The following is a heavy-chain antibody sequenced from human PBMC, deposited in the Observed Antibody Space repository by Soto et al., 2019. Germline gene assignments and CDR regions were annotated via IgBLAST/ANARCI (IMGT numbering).Heavy chain of an antibody. V-gene: IGHV1-69*13. CDR1: GGTFSSYA. CDR2: IIPIFGTA. CDR3: ARDKRYSSGCLDY. Sequence: ASVKVSCKASGGTFSSYAISWVRQAPGQGLEWMGGIIPIFGTANYAQKFQGRVTITADESTSTAYMELSSLRSEDTAVYYCARDKRYSSGCLDYWGQGTLVTVSS. D-gene: IGHD6-19*01. J-gene: IGHJ4*02.